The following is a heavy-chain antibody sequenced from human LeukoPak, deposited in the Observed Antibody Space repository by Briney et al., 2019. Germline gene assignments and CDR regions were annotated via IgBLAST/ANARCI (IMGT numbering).Heavy chain of an antibody. Sequence: ASVKVSCKASGYTLTSYGITRVRQAPGQGLEWMGWISAYSGKTNYAQKLQGRVTMTTDTSTSTAYMELRSLRSDDTAVYYCARRLDYYDISGYHTLDYWGQGTLVTVSS. V-gene: IGHV1-18*01. CDR1: GYTLTSYG. CDR2: ISAYSGKT. CDR3: ARRLDYYDISGYHTLDY. D-gene: IGHD3-22*01. J-gene: IGHJ4*02.